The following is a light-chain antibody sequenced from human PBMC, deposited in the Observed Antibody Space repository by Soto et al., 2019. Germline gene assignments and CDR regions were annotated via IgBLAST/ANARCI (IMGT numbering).Light chain of an antibody. CDR2: IEGSGIY. Sequence: QPVLTQSSSASASLGSSVKLTCTLSSGHSSYIIAWHQQQPGKAPRYLMKIEGSGIYNKGSGVPDRFSGSRSGADRSLTLANPQLEYEADYYCETWDSNTRVFGGGTKLTVL. CDR3: ETWDSNTRV. J-gene: IGLJ2*01. V-gene: IGLV4-60*02. CDR1: SGHSSYI.